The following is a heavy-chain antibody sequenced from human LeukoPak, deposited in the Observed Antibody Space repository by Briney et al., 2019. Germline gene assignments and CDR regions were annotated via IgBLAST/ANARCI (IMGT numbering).Heavy chain of an antibody. D-gene: IGHD6-19*01. V-gene: IGHV4-39*01. CDR2: IHHSGST. CDR3: GRQGTKQWLVYD. CDR1: GGSIISSY. Sequence: KPSETLSLTCTVSGGSIISSYWGWIRQPPGKGLEWIGSIHHSGSTHYNPSLKSRVTISVDTSKNQFSLKLRSVTAADTAVYYCGRQGTKQWLVYDWGQGTLVSVSS. J-gene: IGHJ4*02.